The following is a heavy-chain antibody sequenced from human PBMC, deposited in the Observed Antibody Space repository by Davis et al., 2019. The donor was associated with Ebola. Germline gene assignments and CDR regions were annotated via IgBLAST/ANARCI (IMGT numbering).Heavy chain of an antibody. CDR3: AKNEEYSSSLGYFDY. CDR2: INSDGSST. V-gene: IGHV3-74*01. J-gene: IGHJ4*02. CDR1: GFTFSSYW. D-gene: IGHD6-6*01. Sequence: GESLKISCAASGFTFSSYWVHWVRQAPGKGLVWVSRINSDGSSTSYADSVKGRFTISRDNAKNTLYLQMNSLRAEDTAVYYCAKNEEYSSSLGYFDYWGQGTLVTVSS.